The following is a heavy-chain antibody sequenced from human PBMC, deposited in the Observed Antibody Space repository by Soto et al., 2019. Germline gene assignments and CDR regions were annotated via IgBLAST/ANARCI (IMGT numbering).Heavy chain of an antibody. CDR1: GGSITSSNY. V-gene: IGHV4-39*01. CDR3: ATLPHYGDHKAGF. D-gene: IGHD4-17*01. CDR2: IHYSGST. Sequence: ETLSLTCTVSGGSITSSNYWGWIRQPPGKGLEWIGSIHYSGSTNYKSSLKSRVTISVDTSRNQFSLKLTSVTAADTAVYYCATLPHYGDHKAGFWGQGTLVTVSS. J-gene: IGHJ4*02.